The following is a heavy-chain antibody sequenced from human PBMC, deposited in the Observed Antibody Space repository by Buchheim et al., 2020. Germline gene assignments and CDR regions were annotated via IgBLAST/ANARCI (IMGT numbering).Heavy chain of an antibody. CDR1: GGTFSSYA. V-gene: IGHV1-2*02. Sequence: QVQLVQSGAEVKKPGSSVKVSCKASGGTFSSYAISWVRQAPGQGLEWMGWINLDSGGTNWVQKFQGRVTMTRDTSINTAYMELSRLRPDDTAVYYCARSSYNDFRTAYPNWFDPWGQGTL. J-gene: IGHJ5*02. D-gene: IGHD3-3*01. CDR3: ARSSYNDFRTAYPNWFDP. CDR2: INLDSGGT.